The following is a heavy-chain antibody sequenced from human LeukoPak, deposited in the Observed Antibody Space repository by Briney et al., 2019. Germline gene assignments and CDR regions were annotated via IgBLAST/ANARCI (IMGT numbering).Heavy chain of an antibody. V-gene: IGHV1-2*02. J-gene: IGHJ4*02. CDR1: GYTFTGYY. CDR3: ARVRSSSLFDY. D-gene: IGHD6-13*01. Sequence: GASVKVSCKASGYTFTGYYMHWVRQSPGQGLEWMGWINPNSGGANYAQKFQGRVTMTRDTSISAAYMELSRLRSDDTAVYYCARVRSSSLFDYWGQGTLVTVSS. CDR2: INPNSGGA.